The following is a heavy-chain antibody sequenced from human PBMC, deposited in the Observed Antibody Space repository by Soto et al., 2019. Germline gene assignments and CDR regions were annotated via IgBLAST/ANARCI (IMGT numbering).Heavy chain of an antibody. CDR3: GRILQIRPGGAF. J-gene: IGHJ6*04. CDR1: GFTFSTYS. V-gene: IGHV3-21*01. Sequence: GGSLRLSCAASGFTFSTYSMNWVRQAPGKGLEWVSSISSSSSYIYYADSVKGRFTISRDNAKNSLYLQMNSLRAEDTDVYYWGRILQIRPGGAFWGKGSSVPVSS. D-gene: IGHD3-10*01. CDR2: ISSSSSYI.